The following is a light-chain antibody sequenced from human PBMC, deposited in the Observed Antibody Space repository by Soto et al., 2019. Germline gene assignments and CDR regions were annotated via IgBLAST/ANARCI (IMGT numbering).Light chain of an antibody. CDR3: QSYDSSLSGPYWV. CDR1: SSNIGAGYD. V-gene: IGLV1-40*01. J-gene: IGLJ3*02. CDR2: GNS. Sequence: QAVVTQPPSVSGAPGQRVTISCTGSSSNIGAGYDVHWYQQLPGTAPKLLIYGNSNRPSGVPDRFSGSKSGTSASLAITGLQAEDEADYYCQSYDSSLSGPYWVFGGGTKVTVL.